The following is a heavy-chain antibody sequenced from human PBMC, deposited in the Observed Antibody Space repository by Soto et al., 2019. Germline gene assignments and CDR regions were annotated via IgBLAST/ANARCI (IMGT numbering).Heavy chain of an antibody. V-gene: IGHV3-23*01. D-gene: IGHD3-3*01. CDR2: ISGSGGST. CDR3: AKDFWSGYRRGGPFDY. Sequence: PGGSLRLSCAASGFTFSSYAMSWVRQAPGKGLEWVSAISGSGGSTYYADSVKGRFTISRDNSKNTLYLQMNSLRAEDTAVYYCAKDFWSGYRRGGPFDYWGQGTLVTVSS. J-gene: IGHJ4*02. CDR1: GFTFSSYA.